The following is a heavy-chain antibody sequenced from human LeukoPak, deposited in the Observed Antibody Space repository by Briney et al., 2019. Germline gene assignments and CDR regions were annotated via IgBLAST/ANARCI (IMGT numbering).Heavy chain of an antibody. Sequence: SETLSLTCTVSGGSISSYYWSWIRKPPGKGLEWIGYIYYSGSTNYNPSLKSRGTISVDTSKNQFSLKLRSVSAADTAFYYCARGRYYFVDWGQGTPVTVSS. CDR3: ARGRYYFVD. J-gene: IGHJ4*02. D-gene: IGHD3-10*01. CDR1: GGSISSYY. V-gene: IGHV4-59*01. CDR2: IYYSGST.